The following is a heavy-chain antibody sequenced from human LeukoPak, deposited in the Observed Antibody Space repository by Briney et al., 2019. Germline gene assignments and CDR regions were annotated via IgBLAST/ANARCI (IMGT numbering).Heavy chain of an antibody. V-gene: IGHV4-34*01. CDR2: INHSGST. Sequence: SETLSLTCAVYGGSFSGYYWSWIRQPPGKGLEGIGEINHSGSTNYNPSLKSRVTISVDTSKNQFSLKLSSVTAADTAVYYCARGRFYYGSGSPTRNWFDPWGQGTLVTVSS. CDR1: GGSFSGYY. CDR3: ARGRFYYGSGSPTRNWFDP. J-gene: IGHJ5*02. D-gene: IGHD3-10*01.